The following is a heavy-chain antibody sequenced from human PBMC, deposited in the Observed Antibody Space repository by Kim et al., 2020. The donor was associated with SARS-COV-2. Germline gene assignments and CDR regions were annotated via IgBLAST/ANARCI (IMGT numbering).Heavy chain of an antibody. V-gene: IGHV4-34*01. CDR2: INHSGST. Sequence: SETLSLTCAVYGGSFSGYYWSWIRQPPGKGLEWIGEINHSGSTNYNPSLKSRVTISVDTSKNQFSLKLSSVTAADTAVSYCARGGDIVAQMDFDYWGQGT. CDR1: GGSFSGYY. CDR3: ARGGDIVAQMDFDY. D-gene: IGHD5-12*01. J-gene: IGHJ4*02.